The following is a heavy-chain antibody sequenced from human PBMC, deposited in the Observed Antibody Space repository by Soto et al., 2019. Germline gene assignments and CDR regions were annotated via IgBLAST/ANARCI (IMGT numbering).Heavy chain of an antibody. CDR3: ARCPDYGSGSYDFD. V-gene: IGHV3-48*02. CDR1: GFGFSAYS. J-gene: IGHJ4*02. CDR2: ISGSSSHI. D-gene: IGHD3-10*01. Sequence: EVQLVESGGGLVQPGGSLRLSCVASGFGFSAYSMSWVRQAPGKGLEWVSYISGSSSHIFYADSVKGRFTISRDNARNSLHLQMNSLRDEDTAVYFCARCPDYGSGSYDFDWGQGTLVTVSS.